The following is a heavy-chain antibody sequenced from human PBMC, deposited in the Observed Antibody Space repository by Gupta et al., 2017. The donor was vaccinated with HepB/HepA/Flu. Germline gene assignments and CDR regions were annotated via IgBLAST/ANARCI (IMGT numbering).Heavy chain of an antibody. CDR3: AKHGGWLPQFILVY. D-gene: IGHD6-19*01. J-gene: IGHJ4*02. CDR1: GFTFSTNA. V-gene: IGHV3-23*01. CDR2: MSGSGAST. Sequence: EVQLLESGGGLVQPGGSLRLSCAVSGFTFSTNAMSWVRQAPGKGLEWVSAMSGSGASTYYADSVKGRFTISRDNSKNTLYLQMNSLRAEDTAVYYCAKHGGWLPQFILVYWGQGTLVTVSA.